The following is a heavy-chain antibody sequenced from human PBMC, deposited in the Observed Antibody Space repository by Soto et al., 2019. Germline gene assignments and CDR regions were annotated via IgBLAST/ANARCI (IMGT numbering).Heavy chain of an antibody. D-gene: IGHD2-8*02. V-gene: IGHV4-34*01. J-gene: IGHJ4*02. CDR1: GGSLSSYY. Sequence: SETLSLTCTVSGGSLSSYYWTWIRQPPGTGLEWIGEINHSGSTNYNPSLKSRVTISVDTSKNQFSLKLTSVTAADTAVYYCARDKITGLFDYWGQGTLVTSPQ. CDR2: INHSGST. CDR3: ARDKITGLFDY.